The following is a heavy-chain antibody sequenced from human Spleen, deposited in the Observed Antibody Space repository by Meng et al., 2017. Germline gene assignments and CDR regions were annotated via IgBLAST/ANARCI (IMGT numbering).Heavy chain of an antibody. J-gene: IGHJ4*02. Sequence: ASVKVSCKASGYTFPDYCLHWVRRAPGQGLEGMGRINPKSGDTHYSQRFQGRVTMTGDTSISTAYMELSGLRSADTAVYYWARRGSSGSEHTAFDYWGQGTMVTVSS. D-gene: IGHD3-10*01. CDR3: ARRGSSGSEHTAFDY. V-gene: IGHV1-2*06. CDR1: GYTFPDYC. CDR2: INPKSGDT.